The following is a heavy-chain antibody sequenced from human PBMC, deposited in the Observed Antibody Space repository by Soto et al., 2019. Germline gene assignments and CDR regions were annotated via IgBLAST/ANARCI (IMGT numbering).Heavy chain of an antibody. CDR2: ISSTSSYI. Sequence: GGSLRLSCAASGFTFSSYSMNWVRQAPGKGLEWVSSISSTSSYIYYADSVKGRFTISRDNAKNSLYLQMNSLRAEDTAVYYCARDFYDSNRSTWEAFDIWGQGTMVTV. D-gene: IGHD3-22*01. CDR3: ARDFYDSNRSTWEAFDI. J-gene: IGHJ3*02. CDR1: GFTFSSYS. V-gene: IGHV3-21*01.